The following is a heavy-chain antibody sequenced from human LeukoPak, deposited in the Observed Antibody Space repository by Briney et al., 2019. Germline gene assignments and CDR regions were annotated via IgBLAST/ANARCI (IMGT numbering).Heavy chain of an antibody. CDR1: GGSFSGYY. J-gene: IGHJ5*02. CDR2: INHSGST. V-gene: IGHV4-34*01. CDR3: ARGGYSYGLGFDP. Sequence: SETLSLTCAVYGGSFSGYYWSWIRQPPGKGLEWIGEINHSGSTNYNPSLKSRVTISVDTSKNQFSLKLSSVTAADTAVYYCARGGYSYGLGFDPWGQGTLVTVSS. D-gene: IGHD5-18*01.